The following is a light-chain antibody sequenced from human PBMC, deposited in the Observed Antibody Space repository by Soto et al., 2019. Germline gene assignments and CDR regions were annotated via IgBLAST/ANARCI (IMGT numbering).Light chain of an antibody. Sequence: EIVLTQSPATLSLSPGERATLSCRASQSVSSYLAWYQQKPGQAPRLLIYDASNRATGIPARFNCSAAGTDFTLDISSLEPEDFAVYYCQQRRNWPPLTFGGGTKVEIK. J-gene: IGKJ4*01. CDR3: QQRRNWPPLT. V-gene: IGKV3-11*01. CDR1: QSVSSY. CDR2: DAS.